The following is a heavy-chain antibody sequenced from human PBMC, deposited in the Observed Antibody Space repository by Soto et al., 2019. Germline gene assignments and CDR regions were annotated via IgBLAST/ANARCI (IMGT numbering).Heavy chain of an antibody. CDR3: ARVTHSSSWYRGSWFDP. CDR2: ISAYNGNT. J-gene: IGHJ5*02. V-gene: IGHV1-18*01. Sequence: ASVKVSCKASGYTFTSYGISWVRQAPGQGLEWMGWISAYNGNTNYAQKLQGRVTMTTDTSTSTAYMELRSLRSDDTAVYYCARVTHSSSWYRGSWFDPWGQRTLVTVSS. CDR1: GYTFTSYG. D-gene: IGHD6-13*01.